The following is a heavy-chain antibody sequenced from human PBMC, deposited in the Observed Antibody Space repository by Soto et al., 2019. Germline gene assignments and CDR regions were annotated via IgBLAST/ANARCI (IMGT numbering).Heavy chain of an antibody. CDR1: GGSVNGYY. V-gene: IGHV4-34*02. Sequence: QVHLQQWGAGLLKPSETLSLTCAVYGGSVNGYYWNWIRQPPGKGLNWIGEINHTAGTHYNPSLKTRVTMSVDTSKNQFSLRLSSVTAADTAIYYCATRITVFGLLIPPFDPWGQGTQVTVSS. CDR3: ATRITVFGLLIPPFDP. CDR2: INHTAGT. J-gene: IGHJ5*02. D-gene: IGHD3-3*01.